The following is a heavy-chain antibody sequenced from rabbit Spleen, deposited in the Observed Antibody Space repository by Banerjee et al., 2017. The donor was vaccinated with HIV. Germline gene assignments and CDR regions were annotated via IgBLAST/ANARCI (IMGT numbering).Heavy chain of an antibody. CDR3: ARSADRFTYAWATKL. D-gene: IGHD6-1*01. J-gene: IGHJ4*01. CDR2: INVVTGKA. Sequence: QEQLVESGGGLVKPEGSLKLSCTASGFSFSDKAVMCWVRQAPGRGLEWIACINVVTGKAVYASWAKGRFSFSKSSSTTVTLQMTSRTAADTATYFCARSADRFTYAWATKLWGPGTLVTVS. V-gene: IGHV1S45*01. CDR1: GFSFSDKAV.